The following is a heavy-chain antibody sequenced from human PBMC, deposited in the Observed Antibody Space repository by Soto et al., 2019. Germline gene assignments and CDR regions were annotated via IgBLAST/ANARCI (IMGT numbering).Heavy chain of an antibody. D-gene: IGHD2-15*01. CDR2: IRSGESA. CDR1: GGSVNSDNYH. Sequence: SETLSLTCTVSGGSVNSDNYHWNWLRQPPGKGLEWIGQIRSGESASYNPYLQDRVIISLDTTNNQVSLRLSSVTAADTVVYFCSILAAGTGGRGYWGQGTLVTGSS. V-gene: IGHV4-30-4*03. J-gene: IGHJ4*02. CDR3: SILAAGTGGRGY.